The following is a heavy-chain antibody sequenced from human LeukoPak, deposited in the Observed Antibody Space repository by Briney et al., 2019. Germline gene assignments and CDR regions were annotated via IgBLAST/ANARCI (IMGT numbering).Heavy chain of an antibody. J-gene: IGHJ3*02. CDR2: IYTSGST. CDR3: ARPLSISGYYYDAFDI. Sequence: PSQTLSPTCTVSGGSISSGSYYWSWIRQPAGKGLEWIGRIYTSGSTNYNPSLKSRVTISVDTSKNQFSLKLSSVTAADTAVYYCARPLSISGYYYDAFDIWGQGTMVTVSS. V-gene: IGHV4-61*02. CDR1: GGSISSGSYY. D-gene: IGHD3-22*01.